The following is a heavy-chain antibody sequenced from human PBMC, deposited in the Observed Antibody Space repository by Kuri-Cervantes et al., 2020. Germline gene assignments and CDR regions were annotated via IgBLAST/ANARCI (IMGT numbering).Heavy chain of an antibody. CDR3: ARDPFTYYDFWSGYYTGAFDI. V-gene: IGHV4-61*01. CDR1: GGSVSSGSHY. CDR2: IYYSGST. D-gene: IGHD3-3*01. J-gene: IGHJ3*02. Sequence: SETLSLTCTVSGGSVSSGSHYWSWIRQTPGKGLEWIGYIYYSGSTNYNPPLKSRVTITVDTSKNQFSLKLSSVTAADTAVYYCARDPFTYYDFWSGYYTGAFDIWGQGTMVTVSS.